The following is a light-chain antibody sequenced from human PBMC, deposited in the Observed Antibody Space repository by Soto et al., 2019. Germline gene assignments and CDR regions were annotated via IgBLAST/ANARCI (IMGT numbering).Light chain of an antibody. CDR2: GAT. Sequence: IVLTQSPGTLSLSAGERATLSCRASQSISHKYLAWYQQEPDQAPRLLIHGATISATGISDRFSGSGAGTDFTLTSSRLVHEDCAWYYCQLYSGSPWTVGRGTKVEIK. J-gene: IGKJ1*01. V-gene: IGKV3-20*01. CDR3: QLYSGSPWT. CDR1: QSISHKY.